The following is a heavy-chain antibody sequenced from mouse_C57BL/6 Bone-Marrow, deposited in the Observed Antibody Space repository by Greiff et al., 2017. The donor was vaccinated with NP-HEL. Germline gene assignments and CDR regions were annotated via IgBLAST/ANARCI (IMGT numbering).Heavy chain of an antibody. D-gene: IGHD2-4*01. J-gene: IGHJ4*01. V-gene: IGHV5-4*03. CDR3: ARPYYDYDGYAMDY. Sequence: EVMLVESGGGLVKPGGSLKLSCAASGFTFSSYAMSWVRQTPEKRLEWVATISDGGSYTYYPDNVKGRFTISRDNAKNNLYLQMSHLKSEDTAMYNGARPYYDYDGYAMDYWGQGTAVTVSS. CDR1: GFTFSSYA. CDR2: ISDGGSYT.